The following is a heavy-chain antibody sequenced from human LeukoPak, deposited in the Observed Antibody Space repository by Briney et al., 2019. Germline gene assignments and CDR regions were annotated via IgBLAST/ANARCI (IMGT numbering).Heavy chain of an antibody. CDR2: INPSSGSR. CDR3: ARDACSSTICQAGGNWFDP. Sequence: RASVKVSCRASGYTFTSYYMHWVRQAPGQGLEWMGTINPSSGSRSYAQKFQGRVTMTRDTSTNIVYMELSSLRSEDTAAYFCARDACSSTICQAGGNWFDPWGQGTLVIVS. V-gene: IGHV1-46*01. CDR1: GYTFTSYY. D-gene: IGHD2-2*01. J-gene: IGHJ5*02.